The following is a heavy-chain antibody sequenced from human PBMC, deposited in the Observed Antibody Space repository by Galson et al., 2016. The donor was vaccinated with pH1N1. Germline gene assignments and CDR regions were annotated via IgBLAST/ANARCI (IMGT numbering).Heavy chain of an antibody. V-gene: IGHV2-70*17. Sequence: PALVKPTQTLTLTCTFSGFSLSGSGMSVSWIRQPPGKALEWLARIDWDDDKFYSTSLQTRLTISKDTSKNQVVLTMTNMDPVDKDTYYCARTKRRGGWAFDIWGQGTIITVSS. D-gene: IGHD6-19*01. J-gene: IGHJ3*02. CDR2: IDWDDDK. CDR3: ARTKRRGGWAFDI. CDR1: GFSLSGSGMS.